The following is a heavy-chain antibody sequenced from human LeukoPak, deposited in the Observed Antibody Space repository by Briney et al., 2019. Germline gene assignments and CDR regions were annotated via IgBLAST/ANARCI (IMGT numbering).Heavy chain of an antibody. CDR1: GGSVSSGSYY. CDR3: ARAREWLRFFDY. J-gene: IGHJ4*02. D-gene: IGHD5-12*01. CDR2: IYYSGST. Sequence: SETLSLTCTVSGGSVSSGSYYWSWIRQHPGKGLEWIGYIYYSGSTYYNPSLKSRVTISVDTSKNQFSLKLSSVTAADTAVYYCARAREWLRFFDYWGQGTLVTVSS. V-gene: IGHV4-31*03.